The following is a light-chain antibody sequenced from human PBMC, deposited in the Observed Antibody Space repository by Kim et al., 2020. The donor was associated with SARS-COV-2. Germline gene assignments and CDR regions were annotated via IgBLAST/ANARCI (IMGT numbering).Light chain of an antibody. CDR2: ESN. Sequence: ELTQPPSTSGTPGQRVTISCSGSSSNIGSNYVFWYQQLPGTTPKLLIYESNQRPSGVPDRFSGSKSGTSASLAISGLRSEDEADYYCAAWDDGLPELLFGGGTQLTVL. J-gene: IGLJ2*01. V-gene: IGLV1-47*01. CDR1: SSNIGSNY. CDR3: AAWDDGLPELL.